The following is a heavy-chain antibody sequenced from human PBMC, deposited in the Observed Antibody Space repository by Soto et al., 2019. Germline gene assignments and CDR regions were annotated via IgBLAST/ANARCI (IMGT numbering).Heavy chain of an antibody. CDR2: IKQDGSEK. CDR1: GFTFSSYW. CDR3: AKDVILPGRHDY. V-gene: IGHV3-7*03. Sequence: GGSLRLSCAASGFTFSSYWMSWVRQAPGKGLEWVANIKQDGSEKYYVDSVKGRFTISRDNSKNTLYLQMNSLRAEDTAVYYCAKDVILPGRHDYWGQGTLVTVSS. J-gene: IGHJ4*02. D-gene: IGHD3-3*02.